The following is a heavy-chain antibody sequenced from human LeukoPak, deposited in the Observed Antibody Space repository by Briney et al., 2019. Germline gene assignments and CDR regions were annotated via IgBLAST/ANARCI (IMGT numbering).Heavy chain of an antibody. CDR1: GFTFSSYG. Sequence: GGSLRLSCAASGFTFSSYGMHWVRQAPGKGLEWVAVISYDGGNKYYADSVKGRFTISRDNSKNTLYLQMNSLRAEDTAVYYCAREHFWNYGGVTDYWGQGTLVTVSS. D-gene: IGHD1-7*01. V-gene: IGHV3-30*03. J-gene: IGHJ4*02. CDR3: AREHFWNYGGVTDY. CDR2: ISYDGGNK.